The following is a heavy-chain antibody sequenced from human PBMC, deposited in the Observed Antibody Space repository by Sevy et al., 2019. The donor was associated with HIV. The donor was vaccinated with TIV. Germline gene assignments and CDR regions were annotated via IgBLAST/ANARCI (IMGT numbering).Heavy chain of an antibody. J-gene: IGHJ4*02. V-gene: IGHV1-46*01. Sequence: ASVKVSCKASGYTFTSQYMHWVRQAPGQGLEWMGIINPSGGSTSYAQKFQGRVTMTRDTSTSTVHMELSRLGCGDTAVYYCARDSDSYDILTGYYPFDYWGQGTLVTVS. CDR2: INPSGGST. D-gene: IGHD3-9*01. CDR1: GYTFTSQY. CDR3: ARDSDSYDILTGYYPFDY.